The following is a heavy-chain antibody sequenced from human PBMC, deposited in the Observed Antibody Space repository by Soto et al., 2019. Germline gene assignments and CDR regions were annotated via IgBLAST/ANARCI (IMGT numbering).Heavy chain of an antibody. J-gene: IGHJ6*02. Sequence: PGGSLRLSCAACGFTFSNAWMNWVRQAPGKGLEWVGRIKSKTDGGTTDYAAPVKGRFTISRDDSKNTLYLQMNSLKTEDTAVYYCTTGKHSSSWYYYYGMDVWGQGTTVTVS. D-gene: IGHD6-13*01. V-gene: IGHV3-15*07. CDR2: IKSKTDGGTT. CDR3: TTGKHSSSWYYYYGMDV. CDR1: GFTFSNAW.